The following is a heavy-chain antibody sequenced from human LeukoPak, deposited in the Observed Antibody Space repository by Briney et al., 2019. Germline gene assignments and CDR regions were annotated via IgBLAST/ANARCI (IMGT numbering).Heavy chain of an antibody. Sequence: ASVKVSCKASGYTFTNYDINWVRQATGQGLEWMGWMNPNSGHTGYAQKFQGRVTMTRNTSISTAYMELSSLTSEDTAVYYCAREDYYGSGSFSNWFDPWGQGTQVTVSS. D-gene: IGHD3-10*01. V-gene: IGHV1-8*02. J-gene: IGHJ5*02. CDR3: AREDYYGSGSFSNWFDP. CDR2: MNPNSGHT. CDR1: GYTFTNYD.